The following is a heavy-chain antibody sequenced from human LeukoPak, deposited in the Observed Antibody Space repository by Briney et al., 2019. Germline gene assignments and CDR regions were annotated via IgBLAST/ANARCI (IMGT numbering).Heavy chain of an antibody. CDR2: ISGSGGKT. CDR1: GFTFSSYA. V-gene: IGHV3-23*01. D-gene: IGHD2-15*01. Sequence: GGSLRLSCAVSGFTFSSYAMSWVRQAPGKGLEWVSVISGSGGKTFYADSVKGRFTISRDNSKTTLYLQMNSLRDEDTAVYYCAKDWKEVAYCSGGSCYSDYWGQGTLVIVSS. CDR3: AKDWKEVAYCSGGSCYSDY. J-gene: IGHJ4*02.